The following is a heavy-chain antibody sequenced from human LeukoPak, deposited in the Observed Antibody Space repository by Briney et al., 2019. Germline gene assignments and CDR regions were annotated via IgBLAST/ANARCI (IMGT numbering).Heavy chain of an antibody. CDR1: GLLPNAFA. V-gene: IGHV3-30*03. Sequence: GGSLRLSCAASGLLPNAFAMHWVRQAPGKGLEWVAVLSSDGRDIFYTGSVKGRFTISRDNAKNSLYLLMNSLRAEDTAVYYCARRGTTYCTVDSCHPNWFDPWGQGTLVTVSS. CDR3: ARRGTTYCTVDSCHPNWFDP. D-gene: IGHD2-15*01. CDR2: LSSDGRDI. J-gene: IGHJ5*02.